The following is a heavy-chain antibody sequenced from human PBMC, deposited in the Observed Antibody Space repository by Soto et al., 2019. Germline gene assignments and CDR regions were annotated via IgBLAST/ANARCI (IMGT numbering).Heavy chain of an antibody. CDR2: IYYSGST. Sequence: SETLSLTCTVSGGSISSYYWSWIRQPPGKGLEWIGYIYYSGSTNYNPSLKSRVTISVDTSKNQLSLKLSSVTAADTAVYYCARAGGSSSWPNWFDPWGQGTLVTVS. V-gene: IGHV4-59*01. D-gene: IGHD6-13*01. CDR1: GGSISSYY. CDR3: ARAGGSSSWPNWFDP. J-gene: IGHJ5*02.